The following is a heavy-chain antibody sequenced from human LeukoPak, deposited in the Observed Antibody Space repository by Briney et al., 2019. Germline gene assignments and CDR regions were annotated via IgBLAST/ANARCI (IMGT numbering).Heavy chain of an antibody. J-gene: IGHJ4*02. D-gene: IGHD3-3*01. CDR3: AREGGFYRPLDY. V-gene: IGHV4-4*02. CDR1: GGSVINTNW. Sequence: TSGTLSLTCGVSGGSVINTNWWTWVHQPPGKGLEWIGEVHLDGRTNYNPSLESRLTMSVDVSENQVSLKLTSVTAADTAVYYCAREGGFYRPLDYSGQGTLVTVSS. CDR2: VHLDGRT.